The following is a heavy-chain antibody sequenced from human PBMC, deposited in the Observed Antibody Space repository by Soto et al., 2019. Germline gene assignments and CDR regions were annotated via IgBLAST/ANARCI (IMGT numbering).Heavy chain of an antibody. J-gene: IGHJ4*02. V-gene: IGHV4-59*08. CDR3: ARSGRNYSNYELDY. CDR1: GRSISSYY. D-gene: IGHD4-4*01. Sequence: SETLSLTCTVSGRSISSYYWSWIRQPPGKGLEWIGYIYYSGSTNYNPSLKSRVTISVDTSKNQFSLKLSSVTAADTAVYYCARSGRNYSNYELDYWGQGTLVTVSS. CDR2: IYYSGST.